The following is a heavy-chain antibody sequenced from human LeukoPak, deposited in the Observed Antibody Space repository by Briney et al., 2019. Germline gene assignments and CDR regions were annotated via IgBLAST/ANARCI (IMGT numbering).Heavy chain of an antibody. J-gene: IGHJ4*02. CDR3: ASFGYSTGWDY. V-gene: IGHV1-69*13. CDR1: GGTFSSYA. D-gene: IGHD6-19*01. CDR2: IIPIFGTA. Sequence: GASVKVSCKASGGTFSSYAISWVRQAPGQGLEWMGGIIPIFGTANYAQKFQGRVTITADESTSTAYMELSSLRSEDTAVYYCASFGYSTGWDYWGQGTLVTVSS.